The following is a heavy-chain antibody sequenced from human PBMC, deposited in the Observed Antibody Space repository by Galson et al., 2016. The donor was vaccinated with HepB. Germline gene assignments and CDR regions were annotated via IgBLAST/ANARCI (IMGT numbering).Heavy chain of an antibody. CDR1: GYDFTTDW. D-gene: IGHD1-26*01. CDR3: ARLGGATD. Sequence: QSGAEVKKPGESLEISRKGSGYDFTTDWIGWVRQMPGRGLEWMGIIYPDDSDVRYSQSFKGLVTMSVDKSISTAYLQWTSLKASDSGIYYCARLGGATDWGRGTQVIVSS. J-gene: IGHJ4*02. CDR2: IYPDDSDV. V-gene: IGHV5-51*01.